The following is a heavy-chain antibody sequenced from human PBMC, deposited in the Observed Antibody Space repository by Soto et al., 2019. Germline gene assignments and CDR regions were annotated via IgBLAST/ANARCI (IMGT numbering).Heavy chain of an antibody. CDR1: GFTLSGND. J-gene: IGHJ4*02. CDR3: ARGGWYASWSSSDC. V-gene: IGHV3-30*03. D-gene: IGHD2-2*01. CDR2: MSYYGSRQ. Sequence: QVQLVESGGGVVQPGRSLRLSCAASGFTLSGNDMHWVRQAPGKGPEWVAVMSYYGSRQYYADSVKGRFTISRDTSKSTLYLQMNSLTTEDTAVYYCARGGWYASWSSSDCWRQGTLVTVSS.